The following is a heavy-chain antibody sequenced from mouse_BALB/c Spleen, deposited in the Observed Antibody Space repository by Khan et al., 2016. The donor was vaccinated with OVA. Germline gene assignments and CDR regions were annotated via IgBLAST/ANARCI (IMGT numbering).Heavy chain of an antibody. D-gene: IGHD1-1*02. J-gene: IGHJ1*01. CDR2: INTYTGEP. CDR3: ASGGYWYFDV. CDR1: GYTFTNYG. V-gene: IGHV9-3-1*01. Sequence: QVQLQQSGPELKKPGETVKISCKASGYTFTNYGMNWVKQAPGKGLKWMGWINTYTGEPTYADDFKGRFAFSLETSASTAYLQINNTKNEDTATYFCASGGYWYFDVWGAGTTVTVSS.